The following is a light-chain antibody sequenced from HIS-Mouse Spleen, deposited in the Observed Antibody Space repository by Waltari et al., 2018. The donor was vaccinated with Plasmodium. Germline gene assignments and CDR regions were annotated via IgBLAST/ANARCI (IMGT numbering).Light chain of an antibody. CDR3: SSYTSSSTYV. CDR2: DVS. J-gene: IGLJ1*01. Sequence: QSALTPPASVSGSPGQSITISCTGTSSDVGGYNYVSWYQQHQGKAPKLMIYDVSNRPSGVSNRFSGSKSGNTASLTISGLQAEDEADYYCSSYTSSSTYVFGTGTKVTVL. CDR1: SSDVGGYNY. V-gene: IGLV2-14*03.